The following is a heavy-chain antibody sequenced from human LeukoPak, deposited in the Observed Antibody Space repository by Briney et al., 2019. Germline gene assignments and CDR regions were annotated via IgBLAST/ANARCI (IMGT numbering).Heavy chain of an antibody. Sequence: PSETLSLTCAVYGGSFSGYYWSWIRQPPGKGLEWIGEINHSGSTNYNPSLKSRVTMSVDTSKNQFSLKLSSVTAADTAVYYCARDLGLGGLELPDWGQGTLVTVSS. CDR3: ARDLGLGGLELPD. CDR2: INHSGST. V-gene: IGHV4-34*01. CDR1: GGSFSGYY. J-gene: IGHJ4*02. D-gene: IGHD1-7*01.